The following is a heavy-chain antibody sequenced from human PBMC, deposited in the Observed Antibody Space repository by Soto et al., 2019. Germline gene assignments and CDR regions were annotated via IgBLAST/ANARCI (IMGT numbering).Heavy chain of an antibody. CDR1: GGSVSNNNW. J-gene: IGHJ4*02. V-gene: IGHV4-4*02. D-gene: IGHD5-12*01. CDR3: TKNSAYALDY. Sequence: QVQLQESGPGLVKPSGTLSLSCAVSGGSVSNNNWWSLVRHSPGNGLEWIGEIHHSGGTSYNPSLESRATFSVDKSKNELSLRLNYVTAADTAVYYCTKNSAYALDYWGLGILVTVSS. CDR2: IHHSGGT.